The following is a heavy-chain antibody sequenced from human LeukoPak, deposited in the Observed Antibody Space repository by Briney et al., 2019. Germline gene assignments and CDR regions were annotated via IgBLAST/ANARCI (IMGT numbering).Heavy chain of an antibody. V-gene: IGHV3-48*02. CDR2: MSGDGKTI. CDR3: EREQGNMDRGVILDY. D-gene: IGHD3-10*01. CDR1: GFTFSTYS. Sequence: GGSLRLSCAASGFTFSTYSMTWVRQAPGKGLEWVSYMSGDGKTIFYADSVRGRFTISRDNAKKSLYLQMNSLRDEDTSAYYCEREQGNMDRGVILDYWGQGTLVTVS. J-gene: IGHJ4*02.